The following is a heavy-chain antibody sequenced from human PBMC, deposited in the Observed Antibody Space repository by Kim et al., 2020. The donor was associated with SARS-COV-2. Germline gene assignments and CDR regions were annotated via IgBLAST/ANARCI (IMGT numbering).Heavy chain of an antibody. J-gene: IGHJ5*02. CDR3: ARGDNWFDP. CDR2: WYN. Sequence: WYNDYAVSVKSRITITPDTSKNQFSLQLNSVTPEDTAVYYCARGDNWFDPWGQGTLVTVSS. V-gene: IGHV6-1*01.